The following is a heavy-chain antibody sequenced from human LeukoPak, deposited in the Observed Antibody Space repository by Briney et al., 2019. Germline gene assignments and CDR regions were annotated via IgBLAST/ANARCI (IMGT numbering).Heavy chain of an antibody. CDR2: ISTNGGST. D-gene: IGHD3-10*02. CDR3: AELGITIIGGV. CDR1: GFTFSSYA. J-gene: IGHJ6*04. V-gene: IGHV3-64*02. Sequence: GGSLRLSCAASGFTFSSYAMRWVRQASGKGLEYVSGISTNGGSTYYADSVKGRFTISRDNSKNTLFLQMGSLRAEDMAVYYCAELGITIIGGVWGKGTTVTISS.